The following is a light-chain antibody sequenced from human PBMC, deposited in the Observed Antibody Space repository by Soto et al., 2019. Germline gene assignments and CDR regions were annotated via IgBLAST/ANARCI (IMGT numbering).Light chain of an antibody. V-gene: IGKV3-20*01. Sequence: EIVMTQSPATLSVSPGERVTLSCRASQNILSNLAWYQQKPGQAPRLLMSGASNRATGIPDGFTGSGSGTDFTLTISRLEPEDFAVYYCHQYGSSPPTFGQGTKVDIK. J-gene: IGKJ1*01. CDR3: HQYGSSPPT. CDR2: GAS. CDR1: QNILSN.